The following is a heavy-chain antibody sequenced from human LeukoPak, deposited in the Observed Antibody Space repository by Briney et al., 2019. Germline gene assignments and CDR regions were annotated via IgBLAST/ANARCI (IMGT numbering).Heavy chain of an antibody. D-gene: IGHD1-14*01. CDR3: ARHGTISSESYFDY. V-gene: IGHV4-59*08. Sequence: SETLSLTCTVSGGSISSYYWSWIRQPPGKGLEWIGYIYYSGRTNYSPSLKSRVTGFVDTSKNQVSLRLSSVTAADTAVYYCARHGTISSESYFDYWGQGALVAVSS. J-gene: IGHJ4*02. CDR2: IYYSGRT. CDR1: GGSISSYY.